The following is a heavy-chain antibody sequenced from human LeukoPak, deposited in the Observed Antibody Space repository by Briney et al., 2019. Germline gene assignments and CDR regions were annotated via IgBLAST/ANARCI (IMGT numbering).Heavy chain of an antibody. CDR3: ARGVKTADY. CDR1: GGSISSSSYY. CDR2: IYTSGST. D-gene: IGHD3-22*01. J-gene: IGHJ4*02. V-gene: IGHV4-61*02. Sequence: PSETLSLTCTVSGGSISSSSYYWSWIRQPAGKGLEWIGRIYTSGSTNYNPSLKSRVTMSVDTSKNQFSLKLSSVTAADTAVYYCARGVKTADYWGQGTLVTVSS.